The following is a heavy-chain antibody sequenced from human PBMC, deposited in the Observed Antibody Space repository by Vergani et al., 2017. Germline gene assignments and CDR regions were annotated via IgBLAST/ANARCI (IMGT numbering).Heavy chain of an antibody. V-gene: IGHV1-2*02. CDR3: ARDRDPVIVVVMTTRWYYGMDV. Sequence: QVQLVQSGAEVKKPGASVKVSCKASGYTFTGYYMHWVRQAPGQGLEWMGWINPNSGGTNYAQKFQGSVTMTRETSISTAYMELSRLRSDDTAVYYCARDRDPVIVVVMTTRWYYGMDVWGQGTTVTVSS. CDR2: INPNSGGT. CDR1: GYTFTGYY. J-gene: IGHJ6*02. D-gene: IGHD3-22*01.